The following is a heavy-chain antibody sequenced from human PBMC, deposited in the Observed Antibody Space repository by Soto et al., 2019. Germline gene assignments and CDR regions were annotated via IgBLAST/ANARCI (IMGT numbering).Heavy chain of an antibody. CDR3: AKDDGSSWYPVGFDP. V-gene: IGHV3-30*18. CDR1: GFTFSSYG. J-gene: IGHJ5*02. CDR2: ISYDGSNK. Sequence: QVQLVESGGGVVQPGRSLRLSCAASGFTFSSYGMHWVRQAPGKGLEWVAVISYDGSNKYYADSVKGRFTISRDNSKNKLYLQMNSLRAEDTAVDYCAKDDGSSWYPVGFDPWGQGTLVTVSS. D-gene: IGHD6-13*01.